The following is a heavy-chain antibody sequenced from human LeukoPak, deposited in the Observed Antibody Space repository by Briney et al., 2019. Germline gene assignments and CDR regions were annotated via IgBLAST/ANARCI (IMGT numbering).Heavy chain of an antibody. CDR3: ARLAVRGVSLNWYLDL. CDR1: GGTFSSYA. CDR2: IIPIFGTA. V-gene: IGHV1-69*05. Sequence: ASVKVSCKASGGTFSSYAISWVRQAPGQGLEWMGRIIPIFGTANYAQKFQGRVTITTDESTSTAYMELSSLRSEDTAVYYCARLAVRGVSLNWYLDLWGRGTLVTVSS. J-gene: IGHJ2*01. D-gene: IGHD3-10*01.